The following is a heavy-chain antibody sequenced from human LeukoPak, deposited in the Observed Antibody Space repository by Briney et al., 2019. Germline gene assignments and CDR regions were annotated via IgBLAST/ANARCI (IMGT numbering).Heavy chain of an antibody. Sequence: GGSLRLSCAASGFTFSSYAMSWVRQAPGEGLEWVSAISGSGGSTYYADSVKGRFTISRDNSKNTLYLQMNSLRAEDTAVYYCAKDRGIVGATYFDYWGQGTLVTVSS. V-gene: IGHV3-23*01. CDR2: ISGSGGST. CDR3: AKDRGIVGATYFDY. D-gene: IGHD1-26*01. J-gene: IGHJ4*02. CDR1: GFTFSSYA.